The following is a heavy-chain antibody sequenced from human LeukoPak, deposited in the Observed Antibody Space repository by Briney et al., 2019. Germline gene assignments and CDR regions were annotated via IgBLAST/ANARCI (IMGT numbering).Heavy chain of an antibody. V-gene: IGHV1-46*01. Sequence: ASVKVSCKASGYTFTSYYMHWVRQAPGQGLEWMGLINPTGGSTGYAQKFQGRVTMTRDMSTSTDYMELSSLRSEDRAIYYCARDNAWWFDPWGQGTLVTVSS. J-gene: IGHJ5*02. CDR3: ARDNAWWFDP. CDR2: INPTGGST. CDR1: GYTFTSYY. D-gene: IGHD2-8*01.